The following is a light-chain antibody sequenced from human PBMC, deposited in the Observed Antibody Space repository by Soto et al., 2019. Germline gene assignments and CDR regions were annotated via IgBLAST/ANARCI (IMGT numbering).Light chain of an antibody. V-gene: IGKV1-39*01. CDR1: QTIATF. J-gene: IGKJ5*01. CDR3: QLSHTTLT. CDR2: GAS. Sequence: DVQITQSPSSLSSSVGDRVTITCRASQTIATFLNWYQQKPGKAPKLLIYGASTLQSGVPSRFSGSGSGADFTLTISSLQPEDSATYYCQLSHTTLTFGQGTRLEIK.